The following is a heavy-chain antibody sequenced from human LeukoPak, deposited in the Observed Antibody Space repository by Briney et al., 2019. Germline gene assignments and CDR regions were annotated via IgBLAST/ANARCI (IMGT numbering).Heavy chain of an antibody. J-gene: IGHJ6*02. CDR2: LSSDSTYI. Sequence: GGSLRLSCAASGFTFSSHSMNWVRQAPGQGLEWVSSLSSDSTYIYYADSVKGRFTISRDNSKNTLYLQMNSLRAEDTAVYYCATGCGGDCYGYYYYGMDVWGQGTTVTVPS. D-gene: IGHD2-21*02. CDR1: GFTFSSHS. CDR3: ATGCGGDCYGYYYYGMDV. V-gene: IGHV3-21*01.